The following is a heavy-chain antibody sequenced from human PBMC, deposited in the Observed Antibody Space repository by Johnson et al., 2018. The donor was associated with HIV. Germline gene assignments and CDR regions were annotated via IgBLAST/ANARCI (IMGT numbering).Heavy chain of an antibody. CDR1: GFTFSSYA. J-gene: IGHJ3*02. CDR3: AREQELIGERAFDI. Sequence: EVQLVESGGGLVQPWWSLRLSCAASGFTFSSYAMSWVRQAPGKGLEWVSAISGSGGSTYYAESVKDRFTISRDNAKNSLYLQMNSLRAEDTAVYYCAREQELIGERAFDIWGQGTMVTVSS. CDR2: ISGSGGST. D-gene: IGHD6-13*01. V-gene: IGHV3-23*04.